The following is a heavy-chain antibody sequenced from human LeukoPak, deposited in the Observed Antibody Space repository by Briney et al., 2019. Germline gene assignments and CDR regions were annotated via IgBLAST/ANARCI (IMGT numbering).Heavy chain of an antibody. J-gene: IGHJ3*02. CDR3: ARILLAAGAFDI. V-gene: IGHV3-21*01. CDR2: ISSSSSYI. Sequence: GGSLRLSCAASGFTFSSYSMNWVRQAPGKGLEWVSSISSSSSYIYYADSVKGRFTISRDNAKNSLYLQMNSLRAEDTAVYYCARILLAAGAFDIWGQGTMVTVSS. CDR1: GFTFSSYS. D-gene: IGHD2-15*01.